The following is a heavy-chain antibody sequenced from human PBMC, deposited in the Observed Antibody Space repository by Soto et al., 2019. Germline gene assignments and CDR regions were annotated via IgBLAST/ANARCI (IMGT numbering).Heavy chain of an antibody. CDR3: ARDFPIDWTNGVGYAQSYYDY. CDR1: GYTFTSYA. CDR2: INAGNGNT. J-gene: IGHJ4*02. D-gene: IGHD2-8*01. Sequence: ASVKVSCKASGYTFTSYAMHWVRQAPGQRLEWMGWINAGNGNTKYSQKLQGRVTITRDTSASTAYMELSSLRSEDTAVYYCARDFPIDWTNGVGYAQSYYDYWRPGTKVTV. V-gene: IGHV1-3*01.